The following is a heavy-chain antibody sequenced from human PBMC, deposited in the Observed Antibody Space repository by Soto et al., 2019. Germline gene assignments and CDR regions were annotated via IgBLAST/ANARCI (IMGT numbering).Heavy chain of an antibody. CDR3: VSVKPCCGEDSPDAFDI. Sequence: VSGGTIRRSLFFGCWIRQPTRKGLEWIGNIYYSGSTSYTPSIQSIVIISVETSKNQFSLKLSSVTAADSEVYYCVSVKPCCGEDSPDAFDILGQGKRVT. D-gene: IGHD2-21*01. V-gene: IGHV4-39*01. CDR2: IYYSGST. J-gene: IGHJ3*02. CDR1: GGTIRRSLFF.